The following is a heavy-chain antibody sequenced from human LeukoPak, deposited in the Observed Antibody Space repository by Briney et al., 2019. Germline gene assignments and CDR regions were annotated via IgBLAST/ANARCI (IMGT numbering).Heavy chain of an antibody. J-gene: IGHJ2*01. V-gene: IGHV3-7*01. CDR1: GFTFSSYW. CDR2: IKQDGSEK. Sequence: GGSLRLSCAASGFTFSSYWMSWVRQAPGKGLEWVANIKQDGSEKYYVDSVKGRFTISRDNAKNSLYLQMNSLRAEDTAVYFWGGKGYEILTGPRYPPWYFHFWGRGTLVTVSS. D-gene: IGHD3-9*01. CDR3: GGKGYEILTGPRYPPWYFHF.